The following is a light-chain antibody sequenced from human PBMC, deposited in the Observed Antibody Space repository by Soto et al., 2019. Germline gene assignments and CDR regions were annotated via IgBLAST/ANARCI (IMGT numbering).Light chain of an antibody. CDR2: KAS. Sequence: DIQMTQSPSTLSASVGDRVTITCRASQSISSWLAWYQQIPGKAPKLLIYKASNLQSGVPSRFSGSGSGTEFTLTISSLQPDDFATYYCQQYTTFSRTFGQGTKVEIK. CDR1: QSISSW. V-gene: IGKV1-5*03. J-gene: IGKJ1*01. CDR3: QQYTTFSRT.